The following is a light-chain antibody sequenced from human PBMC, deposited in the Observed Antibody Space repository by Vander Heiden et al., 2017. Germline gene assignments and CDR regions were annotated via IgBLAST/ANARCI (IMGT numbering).Light chain of an antibody. Sequence: EIVMTQSPATLSVSPGERATVSCRASQSVSSNLAWYQQKPGQAPRPLLYGASTRATGIPARFSGNESGTEFTLTISSLQSEDFAVYYCQQYDNWPPITFGQGTRLEIK. CDR1: QSVSSN. V-gene: IGKV3-15*01. J-gene: IGKJ5*01. CDR2: GAS. CDR3: QQYDNWPPIT.